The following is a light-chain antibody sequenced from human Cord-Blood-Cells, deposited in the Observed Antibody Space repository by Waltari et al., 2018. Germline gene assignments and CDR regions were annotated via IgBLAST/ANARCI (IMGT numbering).Light chain of an antibody. V-gene: IGKV1-39*01. J-gene: IGKJ1*01. CDR1: QSISSY. Sequence: DIQMTQSPYSLSASVGDRVTITCRASQSISSYLNWYQQKPGEAPNLLIYAASRLQSGVPSRFSGSGSGKDFTISISSLQPGDFATYDCQQSYSTPPPFGQGTKVEIK. CDR3: QQSYSTPPP. CDR2: AAS.